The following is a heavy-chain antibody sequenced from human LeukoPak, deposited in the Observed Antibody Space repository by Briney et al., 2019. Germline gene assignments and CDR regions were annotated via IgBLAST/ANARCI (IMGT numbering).Heavy chain of an antibody. D-gene: IGHD3-3*01. J-gene: IGHJ4*02. Sequence: TSETLSLTCAVYGGSLSGYYWSWIRQPPGKGLEWIGEINHSGSTNYNPSLKSRVTISVDTSKNQFSLKLSSVTAADTAVYYCARGPGITIFGVVRGGPFRYWGQGTLVTVSS. CDR3: ARGPGITIFGVVRGGPFRY. CDR2: INHSGST. CDR1: GGSLSGYY. V-gene: IGHV4-34*01.